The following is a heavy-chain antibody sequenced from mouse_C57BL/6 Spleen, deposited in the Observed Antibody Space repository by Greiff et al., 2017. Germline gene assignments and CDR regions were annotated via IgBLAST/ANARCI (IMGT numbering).Heavy chain of an antibody. D-gene: IGHD4-1*01. V-gene: IGHV1-55*01. CDR1: GYTFTSYW. J-gene: IGHJ1*03. CDR3: ANTGTSDWYFDV. Sequence: VHVKQPGAELVKPGASVKMSCKASGYTFTSYWITWVKQRPGQGLEWIGDIYPGSGSTNYNEKFKSKATLTVDTSSSTAFMQLSSLTSEDSAVYYCANTGTSDWYFDVWGTGTTVTVAS. CDR2: IYPGSGST.